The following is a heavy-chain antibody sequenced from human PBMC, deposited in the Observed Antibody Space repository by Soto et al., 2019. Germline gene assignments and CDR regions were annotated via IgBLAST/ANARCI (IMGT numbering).Heavy chain of an antibody. Sequence: QVQLVQSGAEVKKPGASVTVSCKPSGYDFARHGITWVRQAPGQGLEWMGWISTYIGRTESSQKFQDRLTMTTDSAQSTALQETKEPTICRPALYYCARDQRTYGSGWYELDYWGQGSLVTVS. CDR2: ISTYIGRT. V-gene: IGHV1-18*01. CDR1: GYDFARHG. CDR3: ARDQRTYGSGWYELDY. D-gene: IGHD6-19*01. J-gene: IGHJ4*02.